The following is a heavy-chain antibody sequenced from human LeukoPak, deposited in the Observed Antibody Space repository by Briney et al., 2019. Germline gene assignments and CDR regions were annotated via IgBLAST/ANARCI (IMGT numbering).Heavy chain of an antibody. Sequence: GSLRLSCEASGFLLVDYDMSWVRQVAGKGLEWVSGIDWDGGTTAYAGSVKGRFTISRDNVKNSLYLQMNSLRVEDTALYYCARRSRVVGVSGTWYFDLWGRGALVTVSS. CDR2: IDWDGGTT. CDR1: GFLLVDYD. V-gene: IGHV3-20*04. D-gene: IGHD1-26*01. CDR3: ARRSRVVGVSGTWYFDL. J-gene: IGHJ2*01.